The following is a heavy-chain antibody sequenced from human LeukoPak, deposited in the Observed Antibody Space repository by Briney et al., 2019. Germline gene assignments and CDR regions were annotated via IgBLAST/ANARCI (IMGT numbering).Heavy chain of an antibody. Sequence: PSETLSLTCAVYGGSFSGYYWSWIRQPPGKGLEWIGEINHSGSTNYNPSPKSRVTISVDTSKNQFSLKLSSVTAADTAVYYCARYGGNPNPNLDYWGQGTLVTVSS. CDR1: GGSFSGYY. CDR2: INHSGST. D-gene: IGHD4-23*01. CDR3: ARYGGNPNPNLDY. J-gene: IGHJ4*02. V-gene: IGHV4-34*01.